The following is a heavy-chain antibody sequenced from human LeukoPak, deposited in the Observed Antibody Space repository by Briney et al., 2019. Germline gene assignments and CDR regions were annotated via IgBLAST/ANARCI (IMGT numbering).Heavy chain of an antibody. CDR3: ARDADGYED. D-gene: IGHD5-18*01. J-gene: IGHJ4*02. CDR1: GFTFSSYG. Sequence: PGRSLRLSCAASGFTFSSYGMRWVRQAPGKRLEWVAVISYDGSNKYYADSVKGRFTISRDNSKNTLYLQMNSLRAEDTAVYYCARDADGYEDWGQGTLVTVSS. V-gene: IGHV3-30*03. CDR2: ISYDGSNK.